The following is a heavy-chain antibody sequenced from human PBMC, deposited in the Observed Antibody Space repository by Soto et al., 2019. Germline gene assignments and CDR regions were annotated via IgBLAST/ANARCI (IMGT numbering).Heavy chain of an antibody. J-gene: IGHJ5*02. D-gene: IGHD6-13*01. V-gene: IGHV4-4*07. CDR3: VASLAASGLNWLDP. CDR1: GGSISEKY. CDR2: IFANGHT. Sequence: NLSETLSLTCIVSGGSISEKYWNWVRQPPGKGLEWIGLIFANGHTDYNPSLKSRVTMSVDASKNQFSLRLTSMTAADTAVYYCVASLAASGLNWLDPWGRGTLVTVSS.